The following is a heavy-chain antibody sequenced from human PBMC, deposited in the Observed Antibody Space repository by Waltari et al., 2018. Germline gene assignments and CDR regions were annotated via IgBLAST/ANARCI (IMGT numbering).Heavy chain of an antibody. Sequence: EVQLVESGGGLIQPGGSLRLSCAASGFTVSSNYMSWVRQAPGKGLEWVSVIYSGGSTYYADSGKGRFTISRDNSKNTLYLQMNSLRAEDTAVYYCARDKWAGATHHDAFDIWGQGTMVTVSS. CDR1: GFTVSSNY. CDR2: IYSGGST. J-gene: IGHJ3*02. D-gene: IGHD1-26*01. CDR3: ARDKWAGATHHDAFDI. V-gene: IGHV3-53*01.